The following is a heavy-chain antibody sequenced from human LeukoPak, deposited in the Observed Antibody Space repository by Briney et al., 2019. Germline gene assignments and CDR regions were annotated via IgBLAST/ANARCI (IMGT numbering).Heavy chain of an antibody. Sequence: GGSLRLSCAASGFTFSSYSMSWIRQAPGKGLEWVSYISSSGSTIYYADSVKGRFTISRDNAKNSLYLQMNSLRAEDTAVYYCARSRGYYYDSSGYLPFDYWGQGTLVTVSS. J-gene: IGHJ4*02. CDR1: GFTFSSYS. CDR2: ISSSGSTI. CDR3: ARSRGYYYDSSGYLPFDY. V-gene: IGHV3-48*04. D-gene: IGHD3-22*01.